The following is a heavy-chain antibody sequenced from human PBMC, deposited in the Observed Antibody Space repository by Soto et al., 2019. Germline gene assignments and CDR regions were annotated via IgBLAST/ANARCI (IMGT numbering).Heavy chain of an antibody. J-gene: IGHJ4*02. CDR2: IWYDGSNR. V-gene: IGHV3-33*01. Sequence: GGSLRLSCAASGFTFTNYGMHWVRQAPGKGLEWVAVIWYDGSNRFYADSVKGRFTISKDNSQNMLYLQMHSLRPEDTAVYYCTRDPYGGSRYYFDSWGQGTLVTVSS. CDR3: TRDPYGGSRYYFDS. CDR1: GFTFTNYG. D-gene: IGHD1-26*01.